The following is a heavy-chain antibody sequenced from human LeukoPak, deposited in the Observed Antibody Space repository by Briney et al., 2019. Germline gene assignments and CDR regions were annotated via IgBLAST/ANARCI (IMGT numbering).Heavy chain of an antibody. D-gene: IGHD3-22*01. J-gene: IGHJ3*02. V-gene: IGHV3-30-3*01. Sequence: GRSLRLSCAASGFTFSSYAMHWVRQAPGKGLEWVAVISYDGSNKYYADSVKGRFSISRDNSKNTLYLQMNSLRAEDTAVYYCAREHYCDSSGYYPIWGQGTMVTVSS. CDR2: ISYDGSNK. CDR3: AREHYCDSSGYYPI. CDR1: GFTFSSYA.